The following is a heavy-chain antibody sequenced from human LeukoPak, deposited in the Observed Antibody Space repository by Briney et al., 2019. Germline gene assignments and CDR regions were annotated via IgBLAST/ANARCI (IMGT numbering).Heavy chain of an antibody. D-gene: IGHD6-19*01. J-gene: IGHJ1*01. Sequence: GGSLRLSCAAYGFTFSIPAMKWVRHAPGKGLEWVSSISGGGATYYEDSGRGRFIISRDNSKTTLYLQMHCLRAEDTAVYFCAKAFGTGWSAAEYFQHWGQGTLVTVSS. V-gene: IGHV3-23*01. CDR3: AKAFGTGWSAAEYFQH. CDR2: ISGGGAT. CDR1: GFTFSIPA.